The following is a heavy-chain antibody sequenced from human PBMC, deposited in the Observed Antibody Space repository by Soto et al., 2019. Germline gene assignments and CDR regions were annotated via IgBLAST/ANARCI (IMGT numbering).Heavy chain of an antibody. CDR2: IYNSGNT. J-gene: IGHJ4*02. V-gene: IGHV4-39*01. Sequence: SETLSLTCTVSGGSISSSRYYWGWIRQPPGKGLEWIGNIYNSGNTYYNPYLKSRVTMSVDTSKNQFSLILTSVTAADSALYYCASHRRTTVAKFYFDNWGQGALVTVSS. CDR3: ASHRRTTVAKFYFDN. D-gene: IGHD4-4*01. CDR1: GGSISSSRYY.